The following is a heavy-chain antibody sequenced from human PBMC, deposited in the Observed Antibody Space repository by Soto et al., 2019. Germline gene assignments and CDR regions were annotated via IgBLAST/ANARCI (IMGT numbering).Heavy chain of an antibody. D-gene: IGHD2-15*01. V-gene: IGHV4-39*01. CDR2: IDYNGFT. Sequence: QVQLQESGPGLVKPSETLSLTCTVSGGSIYRSGYYWGWIRQPPGRGLEWIGNIDYNGFTYSNPSLKRRVTISRDTSKNQFSLKLTSVTAADTALYYCGKVLVGATGHTDSDSWGPGTLVAVSS. CDR1: GGSIYRSGYY. CDR3: GKVLVGATGHTDSDS. J-gene: IGHJ4*02.